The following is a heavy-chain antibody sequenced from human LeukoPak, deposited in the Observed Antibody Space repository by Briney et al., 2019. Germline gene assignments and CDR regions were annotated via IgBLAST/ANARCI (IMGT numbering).Heavy chain of an antibody. CDR3: ARVSGITMIVVVITDAFDI. V-gene: IGHV4-4*02. Sequence: SGTLSLTCAVSGGSISSSNWWSWVRPPPGKGLEWIGSIYYSGSTYYNPSLKSRVTISVDTSKNQFSLKLSSVTAADTAVYYCARVSGITMIVVVITDAFDIWGQGTMVTVSS. J-gene: IGHJ3*02. D-gene: IGHD3-22*01. CDR2: IYYSGST. CDR1: GGSISSSNW.